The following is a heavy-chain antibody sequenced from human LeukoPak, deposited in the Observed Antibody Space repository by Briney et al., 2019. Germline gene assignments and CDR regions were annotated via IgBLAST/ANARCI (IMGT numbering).Heavy chain of an antibody. CDR1: GYSFNTFY. CDR2: IYPSDSET. J-gene: IGHJ4*02. Sequence: RHGESLKISCKGSGYSFNTFYIGWVRQTPETGLEWMGNIYPSDSETKYKPSFQGQVTLSVDKSINPAYLRLSSLKASDTAIYYCSRLIYYGSGRTYFFDSWGQGTQVTVSS. V-gene: IGHV5-51*01. D-gene: IGHD3-10*01. CDR3: SRLIYYGSGRTYFFDS.